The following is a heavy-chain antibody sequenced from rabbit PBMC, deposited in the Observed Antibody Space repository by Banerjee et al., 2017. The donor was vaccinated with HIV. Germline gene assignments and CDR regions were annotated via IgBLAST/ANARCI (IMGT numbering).Heavy chain of an antibody. Sequence: QEQLEESGGDLVKPEGSLTLTCTASGFSFSNKYVMCWVRQAPGKGLEWIACINTSSGSTVYATWAKGRFTISRTSSTTVALQMTSLTAADTATYFCARDYGGNDFDFDLWGPGTLVTVS. CDR1: GFSFSNKYV. D-gene: IGHD4-2*01. CDR3: ARDYGGNDFDFDL. CDR2: INTSSGST. V-gene: IGHV1S45*01. J-gene: IGHJ4*01.